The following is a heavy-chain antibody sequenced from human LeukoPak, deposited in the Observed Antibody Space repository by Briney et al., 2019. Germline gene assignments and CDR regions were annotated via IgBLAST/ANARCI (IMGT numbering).Heavy chain of an antibody. Sequence: PGGSLRLSCAASGFTFSSYAMSWVRQAPGKGLEGVSYISSSGSTIYYADSVKGRFTISRDNAKNSLYLQMNSLRAEDTAVYYCAREKRYCSGGSCYHDAFDIWGQGTMVTVSS. V-gene: IGHV3-48*04. CDR3: AREKRYCSGGSCYHDAFDI. J-gene: IGHJ3*02. CDR2: ISSSGSTI. D-gene: IGHD2-15*01. CDR1: GFTFSSYA.